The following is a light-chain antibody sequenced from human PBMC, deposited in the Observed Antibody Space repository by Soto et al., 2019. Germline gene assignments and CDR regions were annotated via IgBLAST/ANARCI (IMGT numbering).Light chain of an antibody. CDR2: DVT. Sequence: QSVLSQPRSVSGSPGQAFTISCTGTGSDIGAYNYVSWYQQYPGKAPQVVIYDVTERPSGVPARFSGSKSGNTASLTISGLQTDDEADYYCCSYAGLYPFVFGTGTKVTVL. V-gene: IGLV2-11*01. CDR3: CSYAGLYPFV. CDR1: GSDIGAYNY. J-gene: IGLJ1*01.